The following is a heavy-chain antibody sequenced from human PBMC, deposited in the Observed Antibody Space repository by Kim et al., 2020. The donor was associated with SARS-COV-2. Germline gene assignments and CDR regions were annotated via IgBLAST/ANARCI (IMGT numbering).Heavy chain of an antibody. CDR2: T. J-gene: IGHJ4*02. D-gene: IGHD1-1*01. V-gene: IGHV5-51*01. CDR3: ARNQLEPYFDY. Sequence: TRDSPSFQGQVTIAADKSISTAYLQWSSLKASDTAMYYCARNQLEPYFDYWGQGTLVTVSS.